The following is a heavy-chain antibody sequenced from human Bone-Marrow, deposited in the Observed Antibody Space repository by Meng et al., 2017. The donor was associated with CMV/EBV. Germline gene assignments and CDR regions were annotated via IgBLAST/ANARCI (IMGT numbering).Heavy chain of an antibody. CDR3: ARSNY. CDR1: GYIHTSYF. CDR2: INPNSGGT. V-gene: IGHV1-2*02. Sequence: ASVKVSCKTSGYIHTSYFMHWVRQAPGQGLEWMGWINPNSGGTNYAQKFQGRVTMTRDTSISTAYMELSRLRSDDTAVYYCARSNYWGQGTLVTVSS. J-gene: IGHJ4*02.